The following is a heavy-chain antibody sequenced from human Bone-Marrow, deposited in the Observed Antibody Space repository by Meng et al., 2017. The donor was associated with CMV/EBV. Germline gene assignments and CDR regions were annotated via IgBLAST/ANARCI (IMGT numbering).Heavy chain of an antibody. CDR2: MNPNSGNT. CDR1: GYTFTSYD. J-gene: IGHJ6*02. CDR3: ARAYSSSWYGYYYYRMDV. Sequence: ASVKVSCKASGYTFTSYDINWVRQATGQGLEWMGWMNPNSGNTGYAQKFQGRVTITRNTSISTAYIELSSLRSEYTAVYYCARAYSSSWYGYYYYRMDVWGQGTTVTVSS. D-gene: IGHD6-13*01. V-gene: IGHV1-8*03.